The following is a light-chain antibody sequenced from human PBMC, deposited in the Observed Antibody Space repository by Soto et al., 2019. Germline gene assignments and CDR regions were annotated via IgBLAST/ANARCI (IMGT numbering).Light chain of an antibody. CDR1: ESVSRK. V-gene: IGKV3-15*01. CDR3: QQYNNWPALT. CDR2: GAS. J-gene: IGKJ4*01. Sequence: EIVMTQSPATLSVSPGERATLSCRASESVSRKLVWYQQKPGQAPRPLIYGASTRATGIPARFSGSGSGTEFTLTINSLKSEDFAVYYCQQYNNWPALTFGGGTKVEIK.